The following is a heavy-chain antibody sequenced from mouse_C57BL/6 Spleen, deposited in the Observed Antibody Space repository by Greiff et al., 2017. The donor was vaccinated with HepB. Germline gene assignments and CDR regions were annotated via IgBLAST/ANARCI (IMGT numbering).Heavy chain of an antibody. CDR2: IDPSDSYT. CDR1: GYTFTSYW. J-gene: IGHJ1*03. CDR3: ARNWDYGSSYWYFDV. Sequence: QVQLQQPGAELVMPGASVKLSCKASGYTFTSYWMHWVKQRPGQGLEWIGEIDPSDSYTNYNQKFKGKSTLTVDKSSSTAYMQLSSLTSEDSAVYYCARNWDYGSSYWYFDVWGTGTTVTVSS. V-gene: IGHV1-69*01. D-gene: IGHD1-1*01.